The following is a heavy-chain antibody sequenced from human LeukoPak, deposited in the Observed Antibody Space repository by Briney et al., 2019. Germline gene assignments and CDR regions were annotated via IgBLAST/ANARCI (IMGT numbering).Heavy chain of an antibody. Sequence: ASVKVSCKASGYTFTSYGISWVRQAPGQGLEWMGWISAYNGNTNYAQKLQGRVTMTTDTSTSTAYMELRSLRSDDTAVYYCARAPDDYYDSSGNYWAPDYWGQGTLVTVSS. D-gene: IGHD3-22*01. CDR1: GYTFTSYG. CDR2: ISAYNGNT. V-gene: IGHV1-18*01. CDR3: ARAPDDYYDSSGNYWAPDY. J-gene: IGHJ4*02.